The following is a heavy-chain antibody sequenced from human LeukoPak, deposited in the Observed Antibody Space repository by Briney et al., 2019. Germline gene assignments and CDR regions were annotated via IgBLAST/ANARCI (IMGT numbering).Heavy chain of an antibody. V-gene: IGHV1-69*05. CDR1: GGTFSSYA. CDR3: ARVGKRTIFGVNASSYYYYMDV. Sequence: SVKVSCKASGGTFSSYAISWVRQAPGQGLEWMGGIIPIFGTANYAQKFQGRVTITTDESTSTAYMELSSLRSEDTAVYYCARVGKRTIFGVNASSYYYYMDVWGKGTTVTVSS. D-gene: IGHD3-3*01. J-gene: IGHJ6*03. CDR2: IIPIFGTA.